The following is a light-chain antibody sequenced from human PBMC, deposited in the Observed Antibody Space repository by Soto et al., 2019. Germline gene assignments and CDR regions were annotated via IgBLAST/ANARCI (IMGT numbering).Light chain of an antibody. Sequence: QSALTQPASVSGSPGQSITISCTGASSDVGSYHLVSWYQQHPCKAPKLMIYEGSKRPSGVSNRFSGSKSGNTASLTISGLQAEDEADYYCRSSAGSSTFIFGGGTKLTVL. CDR3: RSSAGSSTFI. V-gene: IGLV2-23*03. J-gene: IGLJ2*01. CDR1: SSDVGSYHL. CDR2: EGS.